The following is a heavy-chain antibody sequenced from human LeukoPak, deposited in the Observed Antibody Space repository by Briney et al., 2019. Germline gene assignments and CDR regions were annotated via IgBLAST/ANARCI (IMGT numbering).Heavy chain of an antibody. CDR2: IKQDGSEK. CDR3: AREVLDVDATMTNYYYYMDV. Sequence: GGSLRLSCAASGFTFSSYWMSWVRQAPGKGLEWVANIKQDGSEKYCVDSVKGRFTISRDNTRNSVYLHMNSLSPEDTAVYYCAREVLDVDATMTNYYYYMDVWGKGTTVTVSS. J-gene: IGHJ6*03. V-gene: IGHV3-7*01. CDR1: GFTFSSYW. D-gene: IGHD5-18*01.